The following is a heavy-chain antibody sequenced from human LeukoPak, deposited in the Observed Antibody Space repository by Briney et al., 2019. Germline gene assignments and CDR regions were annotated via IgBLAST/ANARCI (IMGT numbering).Heavy chain of an antibody. V-gene: IGHV4-59*01. D-gene: IGHD1-26*01. J-gene: IGHJ4*02. Sequence: PSETLSLTCTVSGGSISSYYWSWIRQPPGKGLEWIGYIYYSGSTNYNPSLKSRVTISVDTSKNQFPLKLSSVTAADTAVYYCAREERGSYYFDYWGQGTLVTVSS. CDR1: GGSISSYY. CDR2: IYYSGST. CDR3: AREERGSYYFDY.